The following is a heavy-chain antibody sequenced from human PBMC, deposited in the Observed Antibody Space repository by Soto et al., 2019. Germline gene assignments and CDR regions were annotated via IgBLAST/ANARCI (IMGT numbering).Heavy chain of an antibody. Sequence: PGGSLRLSCAASGFIFRNYWMSWVRQDPGKGLEWLANINQDGGQKYYVDSAKGRFTISRDHAWNSLYLLINSLRAEDTAMYYCARIGYISSSLDYWGLGTLVTVSS. CDR1: GFIFRNYW. J-gene: IGHJ4*02. CDR2: INQDGGQK. V-gene: IGHV3-7*03. D-gene: IGHD6-6*01. CDR3: ARIGYISSSLDY.